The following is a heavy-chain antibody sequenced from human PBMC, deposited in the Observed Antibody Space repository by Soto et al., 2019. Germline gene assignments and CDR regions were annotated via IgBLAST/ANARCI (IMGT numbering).Heavy chain of an antibody. D-gene: IGHD4-17*01. CDR3: ASLTYGDYGREYYGMDG. J-gene: IGHJ6*02. Sequence: PSETLSLTCAVSGGSISSSNWWSWVRQPPGKGLEWIGEIYHSGSTNYNPSLKSRVTISVDKSKNQFSLKLSSVTAADTAVYYCASLTYGDYGREYYGMDGWGQGTTVSVSS. CDR2: IYHSGST. V-gene: IGHV4-4*02. CDR1: GGSISSSNW.